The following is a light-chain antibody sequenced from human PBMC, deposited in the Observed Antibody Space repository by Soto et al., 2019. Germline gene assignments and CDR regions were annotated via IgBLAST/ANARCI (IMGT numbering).Light chain of an antibody. J-gene: IGLJ1*01. CDR1: SSDVGGYNY. V-gene: IGLV2-14*01. Sequence: QSALTQPASMSGSPGQSITISRTGTSSDVGGYNYVSWYQQHPGKAPKLMIYDVSNRPSGVSNRFSGSKSGNTASLTISGLQAEDEADYYCSSYTSSSTRVFGTGTKLTV. CDR3: SSYTSSSTRV. CDR2: DVS.